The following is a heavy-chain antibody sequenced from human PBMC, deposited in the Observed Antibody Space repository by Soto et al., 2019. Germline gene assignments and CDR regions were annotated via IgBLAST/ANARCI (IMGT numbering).Heavy chain of an antibody. J-gene: IGHJ4*02. CDR3: ARDKPYSGMTFWFGELLGDDY. D-gene: IGHD3-10*01. Sequence: ASVKVSCKASGYTFTSYGISWVRQAPGQGLEWMGWISAYNGNTNYAQKLQGRVTMTTDTSTSTAYMELRSLRSDDTAVYYCARDKPYSGMTFWFGELLGDDYWGQGTLVTVSS. CDR2: ISAYNGNT. CDR1: GYTFTSYG. V-gene: IGHV1-18*01.